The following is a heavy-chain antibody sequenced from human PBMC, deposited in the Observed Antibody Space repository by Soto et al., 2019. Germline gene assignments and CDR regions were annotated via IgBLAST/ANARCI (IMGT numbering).Heavy chain of an antibody. CDR2: ISGSGGST. D-gene: IGHD3-22*01. Sequence: EVQLLESGGGLVQPGGSLRLSCAASGFTFSSYAMSWVRQAPGKGLEWVSAISGSGGSTYYADSVKGRFTISRDNSTSPLWLQENSLRVEDTAVYDCAKSGGGGYDSNSDHSGGLLMGPSWGQGTLVTVSS. V-gene: IGHV3-23*01. CDR1: GFTFSSYA. J-gene: IGHJ4*02. CDR3: AKSGGGGYDSNSDHSGGLLMGPS.